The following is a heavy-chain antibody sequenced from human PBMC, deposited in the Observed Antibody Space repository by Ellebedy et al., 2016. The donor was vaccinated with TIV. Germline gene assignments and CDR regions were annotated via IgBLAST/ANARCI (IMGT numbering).Heavy chain of an antibody. CDR1: GFTFSSYS. V-gene: IGHV3-21*01. J-gene: IGHJ3*02. Sequence: GESLKISCAASGFTFSSYSMNWVRPAPGKGLEWVSSISDSSSYSYYADSLKGRFTISRDNAKNSLYLQMNRLKAEDTAVYYCARERRIYSSGWSNAFDIWGQGTMVTVSS. D-gene: IGHD6-19*01. CDR2: ISDSSSYS. CDR3: ARERRIYSSGWSNAFDI.